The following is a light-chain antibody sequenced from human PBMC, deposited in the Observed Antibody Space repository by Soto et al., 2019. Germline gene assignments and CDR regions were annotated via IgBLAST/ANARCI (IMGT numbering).Light chain of an antibody. V-gene: IGKV1-5*03. Sequence: DIQLAQSPSTLSASVGDRITITCRATQSINWLAWYQQKPGKAPKLLIFEASRLESGVPSTFSGSGSGTEFTLTISSLQPDDFGTYYDQHYDTYSPMWTFGQGTKVDVK. CDR2: EAS. CDR3: QHYDTYSPMWT. CDR1: QSINW. J-gene: IGKJ1*01.